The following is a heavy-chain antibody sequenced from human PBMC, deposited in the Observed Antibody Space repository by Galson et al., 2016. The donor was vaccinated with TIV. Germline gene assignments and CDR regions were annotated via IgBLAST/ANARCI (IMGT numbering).Heavy chain of an antibody. CDR2: INPKSGNT. CDR1: GYTFTDYY. J-gene: IGHJ4*02. V-gene: IGHV1-2*02. Sequence: SVKVSCKAPGYTFTDYYIHWVRQAPGQGLEWMGWINPKSGNTKYAQKFEGRVTMTRDTSISTVYMELSSLSYDDTAVFYCAREGHIDNWGQGTLGTVSS. CDR3: AREGHIDN.